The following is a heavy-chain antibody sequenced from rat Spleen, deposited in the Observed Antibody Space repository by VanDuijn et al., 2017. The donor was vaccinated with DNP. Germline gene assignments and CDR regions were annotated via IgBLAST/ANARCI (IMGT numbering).Heavy chain of an antibody. CDR2: ISNTGDNT. Sequence: EVQLVESGGGLVQPGRSLKLSCAASGFTFSDYNMAWVRQAPKKGLEWVASISNTGDNTYYSDSVKGRFSISRDNAKSTLYLQVNSLRSEDTATYYCKSNPHSRTAAPFDYWGQGVMVTVSS. CDR3: KSNPHSRTAAPFDY. V-gene: IGHV5-25*01. CDR1: GFTFSDYN. J-gene: IGHJ2*01. D-gene: IGHD3-8*01.